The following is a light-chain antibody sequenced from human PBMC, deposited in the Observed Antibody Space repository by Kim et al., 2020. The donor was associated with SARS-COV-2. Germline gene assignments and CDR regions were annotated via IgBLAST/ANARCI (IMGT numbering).Light chain of an antibody. CDR1: SGSIASNY. V-gene: IGLV6-57*03. J-gene: IGLJ3*02. CDR3: QSYDSSNPHWV. CDR2: EDN. Sequence: VTISCTRSSGSIASNYVQWYQQRPGSAPTTVIYEDNQSPSVFPDRFSVSIDSSSNSASLTISGLKTEDEAVYYCQSYDSSNPHWVFGGGTKLTVL.